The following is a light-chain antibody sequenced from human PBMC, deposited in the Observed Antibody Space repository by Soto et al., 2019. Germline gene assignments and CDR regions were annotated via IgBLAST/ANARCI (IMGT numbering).Light chain of an antibody. CDR3: QQYDNRPVT. Sequence: EIVLTQSPGTLSLSPGERATLSCRASQSVSINYLAWYQQKPGQAPRLLIYSASSGATGIPARFSGSGSGTEFTLTISSLQSEDFAVYYCQQYDNRPVTFGPGTKVDIK. CDR2: SAS. J-gene: IGKJ3*01. V-gene: IGKV3-15*01. CDR1: QSVSIN.